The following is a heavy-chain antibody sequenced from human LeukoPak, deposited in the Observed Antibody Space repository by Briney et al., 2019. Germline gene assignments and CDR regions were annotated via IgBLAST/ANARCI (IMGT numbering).Heavy chain of an antibody. CDR1: GYTFTGYY. CDR3: ARVYYDSSGYYRIDY. J-gene: IGHJ4*02. Sequence: ASVTVSCKASGYTFTGYYMHWVRQAPGQGLEWMGRINPNSGGTNYAQKFQGRVTMTRDTSISTAYMELSRLRSDDTAVYYCARVYYDSSGYYRIDYWGQGTLVTVSS. D-gene: IGHD3-22*01. CDR2: INPNSGGT. V-gene: IGHV1-2*06.